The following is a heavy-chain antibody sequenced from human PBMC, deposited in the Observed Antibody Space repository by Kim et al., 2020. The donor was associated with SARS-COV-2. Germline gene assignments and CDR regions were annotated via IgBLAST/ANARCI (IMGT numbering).Heavy chain of an antibody. CDR3: ARGAHVWGLDAFDI. V-gene: IGHV6-1*01. D-gene: IGHD3-16*01. Sequence: AVSVKSRITINPDTSKNQFSLQLNSVTPEDTAVYYCARGAHVWGLDAFDIWGQGTMVTVSS. J-gene: IGHJ3*02.